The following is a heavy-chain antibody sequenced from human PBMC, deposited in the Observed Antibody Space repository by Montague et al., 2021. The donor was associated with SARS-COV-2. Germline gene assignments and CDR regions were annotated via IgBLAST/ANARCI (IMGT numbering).Heavy chain of an antibody. V-gene: IGHV4-59*01. J-gene: IGHJ4*02. Sequence: SETLSLTCTVSGGSISNYYWSWIRQPPGRGLEWIGEIYSSGSTNYNPSLKSRVTISMDTSKSQFSLKLTSVTAAGTAVYYCARHTRGWQPFDFWGQGTLVTVSS. CDR2: IYSSGST. CDR3: ARHTRGWQPFDF. D-gene: IGHD6-19*01. CDR1: GGSISNYY.